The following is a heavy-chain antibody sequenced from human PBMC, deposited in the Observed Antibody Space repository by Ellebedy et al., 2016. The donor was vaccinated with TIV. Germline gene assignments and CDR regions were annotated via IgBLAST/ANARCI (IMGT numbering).Heavy chain of an antibody. CDR2: INQDGSEK. D-gene: IGHD5-18*01. CDR1: GFILSSYW. J-gene: IGHJ4*02. CDR3: ARDHLVYTFMAFDY. Sequence: GESLKISCAASGFILSSYWMTSVRQAPGKGLEWVANINQDGSEKYYVDSVKGRFTMPRDTAKNSLYLQMSSLRVEDTAVYYCARDHLVYTFMAFDYWGQGTLVTVSS. V-gene: IGHV3-7*01.